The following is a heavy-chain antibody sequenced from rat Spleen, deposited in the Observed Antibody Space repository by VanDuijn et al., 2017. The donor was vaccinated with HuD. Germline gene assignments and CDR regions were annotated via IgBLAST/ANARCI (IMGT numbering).Heavy chain of an antibody. CDR2: ISYDGITT. D-gene: IGHD1-12*03. V-gene: IGHV5-29*01. Sequence: EVQLVESGGGLVQPGRSLKLSCVASGFTFSDYGVAWVRQAPTTGLEWVATISYDGITTYYRDSVRGRFTISSDNAKTTLYLQMDSLRSEDTATYYCVRGYAHYWGQGVMVTVSS. J-gene: IGHJ2*01. CDR3: VRGYAHY. CDR1: GFTFSDYG.